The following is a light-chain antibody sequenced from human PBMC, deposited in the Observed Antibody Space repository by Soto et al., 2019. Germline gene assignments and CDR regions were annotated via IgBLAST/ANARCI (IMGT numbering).Light chain of an antibody. CDR1: QTISSSY. Sequence: DIPMTQSPSSLSASVGDRVTITCRASQTISSSYLNWYQQRPGKAPNLLIYAASSLHTGVPSRFSGSGSGTHFTLTISSLQPEDFATYYCQQTYSTVFTFGPGTKVDIK. CDR3: QQTYSTVFT. CDR2: AAS. V-gene: IGKV1-39*01. J-gene: IGKJ3*01.